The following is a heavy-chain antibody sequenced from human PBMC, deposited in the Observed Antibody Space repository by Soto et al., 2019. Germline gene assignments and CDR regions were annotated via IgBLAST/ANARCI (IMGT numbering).Heavy chain of an antibody. CDR1: GFTFSSYA. D-gene: IGHD2-2*01. CDR3: ARDPTLTAAAAITNYGGGGLFDY. J-gene: IGHJ4*02. CDR2: ISYDGSNK. V-gene: IGHV3-30-3*01. Sequence: QVQLVESGGGVVQPGRSLRLSCAASGFTFSSYAMHWVRQAPGKGLEWVAVISYDGSNKYYADSVKGRFTISRDNSKNTLYLQMNSLRAEDTAVYYFARDPTLTAAAAITNYGGGGLFDYWGQGTLVTVSS.